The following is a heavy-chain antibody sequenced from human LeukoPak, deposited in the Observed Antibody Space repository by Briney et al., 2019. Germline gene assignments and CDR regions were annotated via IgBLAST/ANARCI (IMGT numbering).Heavy chain of an antibody. D-gene: IGHD3-9*01. CDR2: ISQSGADV. J-gene: IGHJ4*02. Sequence: GGSLRLSCAASGFTFSDYYMNWIRQAPGKGLEYIAYISQSGADVSYADSVKGRFTVSRDNAKNSVSLQMNSLTAEGTAVYYCASVARLLADWGQGTLVTVSS. V-gene: IGHV3-11*01. CDR3: ASVARLLAD. CDR1: GFTFSDYY.